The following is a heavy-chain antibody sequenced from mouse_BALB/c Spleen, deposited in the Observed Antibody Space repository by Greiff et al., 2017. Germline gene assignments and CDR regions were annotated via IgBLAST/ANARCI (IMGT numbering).Heavy chain of an antibody. CDR1: GYAFSSYW. D-gene: IGHD3-1*01. CDR3: AREGGAKGFAY. V-gene: IGHV1-80*01. Sequence: QVQLQQSGAELVRPGSSVKISCKASGYAFSSYWMNWVKQRPGQGLEWIGQIFPGDGDTNYNGKFKGKATLTADKSSSTAYMQLSSLTSKDSAVYFCAREGGAKGFAYWGQGTLVTVSA. CDR2: IFPGDGDT. J-gene: IGHJ3*01.